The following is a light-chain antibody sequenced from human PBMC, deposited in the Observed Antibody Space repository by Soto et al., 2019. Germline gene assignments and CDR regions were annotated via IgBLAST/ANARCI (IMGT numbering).Light chain of an antibody. CDR3: SSRRL. J-gene: IGLJ2*01. CDR1: SSDVGGSNY. Sequence: QSALTQPPSASGSPGQSVTISWTGTSSDVGGSNYVSWYQQRPGKAPKLMIYEVNKRPSGVPDRFSGSKSGNTASLIVSGLQADDEAYYYCSSRRLFGGGTKLTVL. CDR2: EVN. V-gene: IGLV2-8*01.